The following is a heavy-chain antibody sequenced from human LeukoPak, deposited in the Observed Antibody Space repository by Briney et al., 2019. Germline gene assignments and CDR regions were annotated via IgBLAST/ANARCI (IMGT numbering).Heavy chain of an antibody. CDR3: ARAALIVVVPAAMDNWFDP. CDR1: GFTFSSYG. CDR2: IWYDGSNK. D-gene: IGHD2-2*01. V-gene: IGHV3-33*01. Sequence: PGGSLRLSCAASGFTFSSYGMHWVRQAPGKGLEWVAVIWYDGSNKYYADSVKGRFTISRDNSKNTLYLQMNSLRAEDTAAYYCARAALIVVVPAAMDNWFDPWGQGTLATVSS. J-gene: IGHJ5*02.